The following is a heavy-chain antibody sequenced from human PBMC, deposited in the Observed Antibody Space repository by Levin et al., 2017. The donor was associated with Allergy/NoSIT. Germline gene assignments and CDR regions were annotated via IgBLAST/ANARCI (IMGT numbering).Heavy chain of an antibody. J-gene: IGHJ4*02. CDR2: INSDGSST. D-gene: IGHD6-6*01. CDR3: ARLSNSDASFDD. V-gene: IGHV3-74*01. CDR1: GFTFSSYW. Sequence: HTGGSLRLSCAASGFTFSSYWMHWVRQAPGKGLVWVSRINSDGSSTSYADSVKGRITISRDNAKNTLSLQMHSLRAEDTAVYYCARLSNSDASFDDWGQGTLVTVSS.